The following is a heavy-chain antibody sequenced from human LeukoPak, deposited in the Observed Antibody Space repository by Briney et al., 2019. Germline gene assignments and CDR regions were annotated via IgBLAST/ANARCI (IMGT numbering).Heavy chain of an antibody. CDR3: AKDGPLPYTSTSFGRHFLDY. D-gene: IGHD6-13*01. Sequence: PGRSLRLSRAASGFTFSDYGMHWARLAPGKGLEWVAHISHNGSSQNYADSVQGRFTISRDNSKNTVDLQMNSLRAEDTAVYYCAKDGPLPYTSTSFGRHFLDYWGQGTLVTVSS. CDR1: GFTFSDYG. CDR2: ISHNGSSQ. J-gene: IGHJ4*02. V-gene: IGHV3-30*18.